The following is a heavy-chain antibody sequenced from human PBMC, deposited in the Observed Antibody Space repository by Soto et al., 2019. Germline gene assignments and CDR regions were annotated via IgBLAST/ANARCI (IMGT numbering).Heavy chain of an antibody. CDR3: ARATVRGVWFGP. Sequence: QVQLQQWGAGLLKPSETLSLTCAVYGGSFSGYYWSWIRQPPGKGLEWIGEINHSGSTNYNPSLKSRVTISVDTSKNQFSLKLSSVTAADTAVYYCARATVRGVWFGPWGQGTLVTVSS. CDR2: INHSGST. CDR1: GGSFSGYY. J-gene: IGHJ5*02. V-gene: IGHV4-34*01. D-gene: IGHD3-10*01.